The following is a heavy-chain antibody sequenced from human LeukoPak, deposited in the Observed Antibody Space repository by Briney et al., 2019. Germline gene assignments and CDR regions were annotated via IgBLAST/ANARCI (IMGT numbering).Heavy chain of an antibody. V-gene: IGHV4-59*01. Sequence: PSETLSLTCTVSGGSISSYYWSWIRQPPGKGLEWIGYIYYSGSTNYNPSLKSRVTISVDTSKNQISLKLSSVTAADTAVYYCARGKRGYSYGHFDYWGQGTLVTVSS. D-gene: IGHD5-18*01. CDR1: GGSISSYY. CDR3: ARGKRGYSYGHFDY. CDR2: IYYSGST. J-gene: IGHJ4*02.